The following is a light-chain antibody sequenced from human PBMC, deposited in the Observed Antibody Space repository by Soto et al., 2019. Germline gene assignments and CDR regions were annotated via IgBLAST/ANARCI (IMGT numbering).Light chain of an antibody. CDR2: AAS. CDR1: QNISTY. V-gene: IGKV1-39*01. CDR3: QQSYTPPVT. Sequence: DIQMTQSPYSLSASVGDRVTITCRASQNISTYLNWYRQKPGQAPNLLIYAASTLQSGVPSRFSGGGSGTDFTLTISSLLPEDFATYYCQQSYTPPVTFGQGTNLEIK. J-gene: IGKJ2*01.